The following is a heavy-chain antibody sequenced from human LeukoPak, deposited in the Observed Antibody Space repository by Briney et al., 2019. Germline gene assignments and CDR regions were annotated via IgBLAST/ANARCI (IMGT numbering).Heavy chain of an antibody. CDR2: ILSKTSGGTT. J-gene: IGHJ4*02. CDR1: GLAFGNAW. CDR3: TTYRYDYGSTGYSYFDY. V-gene: IGHV3-15*01. D-gene: IGHD3-22*01. Sequence: PGGSRTLSCAASGLAFGNAWMAWVRQAPGKGLEWVSRILSKTSGGTTDYAASVKGRFTISRDDSKSTLYLQTNSLKTEDTAVYYCTTYRYDYGSTGYSYFDYWGQGTLVTVSS.